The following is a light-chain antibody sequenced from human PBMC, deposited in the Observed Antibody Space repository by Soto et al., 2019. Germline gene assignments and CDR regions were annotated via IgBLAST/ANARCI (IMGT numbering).Light chain of an antibody. CDR2: EVS. CDR3: TSYRSTSTRYV. Sequence: QSALTQPASVSGSPGQSITISCTGTSSDVDGYNYVSWYQQNPGKAPKLMIYEVSNRPSGVSNRFSGSKSGNTASLTISGLQAEDEADYYCTSYRSTSTRYVFGTGTKVTV. CDR1: SSDVDGYNY. V-gene: IGLV2-14*01. J-gene: IGLJ1*01.